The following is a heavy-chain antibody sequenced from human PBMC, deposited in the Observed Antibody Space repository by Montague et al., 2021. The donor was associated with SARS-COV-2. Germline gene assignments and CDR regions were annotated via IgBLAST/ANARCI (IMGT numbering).Heavy chain of an antibody. J-gene: IGHJ4*02. D-gene: IGHD3-3*01. V-gene: IGHV4-31*03. CDR1: GGSISSGGYY. CDR2: IYYSGST. CDR3: ARAKRITIFGVVNETDY. Sequence: TLSLTCTVSGGSISSGGYYWSWIRQHPGKGLEWIGYIYYSGSTYYNPSLKSRVTISVDTSKNQFSLKLSSVTAADTAVYYCARAKRITIFGVVNETDYWGQGTLVTVSS.